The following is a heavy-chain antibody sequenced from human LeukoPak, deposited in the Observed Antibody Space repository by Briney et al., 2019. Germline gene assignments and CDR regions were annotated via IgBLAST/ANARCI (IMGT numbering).Heavy chain of an antibody. CDR3: ARGPTRYYRDY. Sequence: SETLSLTCTVSGGSISSYYWSWIRQPPGKGLEWIGYIYYTGSTNYNPTLKSRVTISVDTSKNQFSLHLSSVTAADTAVYYCARGPTRYYRDYWGQGTLVTVSS. V-gene: IGHV4-59*01. CDR1: GGSISSYY. J-gene: IGHJ4*02. D-gene: IGHD3-9*01. CDR2: IYYTGST.